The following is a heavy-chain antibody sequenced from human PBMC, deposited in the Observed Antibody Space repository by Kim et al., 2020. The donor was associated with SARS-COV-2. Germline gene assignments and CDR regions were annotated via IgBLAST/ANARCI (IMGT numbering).Heavy chain of an antibody. D-gene: IGHD3-3*01. Sequence: GRFTIXRDNXKNSLYLQMNSLRAEDTAVYYCARVVYYDFWSGXSDAFDIWGQGTMVTVSS. CDR3: ARVVYYDFWSGXSDAFDI. V-gene: IGHV3-11*05. J-gene: IGHJ3*02.